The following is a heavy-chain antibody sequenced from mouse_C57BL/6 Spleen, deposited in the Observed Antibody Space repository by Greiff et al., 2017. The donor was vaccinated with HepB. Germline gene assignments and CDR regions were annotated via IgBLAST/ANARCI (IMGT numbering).Heavy chain of an antibody. CDR2: IRNKANNNAT. CDR3: TRPTTVVDWYFDV. CDR1: GFTFSDAW. J-gene: IGHJ1*03. Sequence: EVKLEESGGGLVQPGGSMKLSCAASGFTFSDAWMDWVRQSPEKGLEWVAEIRNKANNNATYYAESVKGRFTISRDDSKSSVYLQMNSLRAEDTGIYYCTRPTTVVDWYFDVWGTGTTVTVSS. V-gene: IGHV6-6*01. D-gene: IGHD1-1*01.